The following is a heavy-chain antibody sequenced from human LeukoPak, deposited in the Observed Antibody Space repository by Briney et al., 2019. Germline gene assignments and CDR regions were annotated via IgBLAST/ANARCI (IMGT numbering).Heavy chain of an antibody. CDR3: ARERHDSSGRPHHYYFDY. D-gene: IGHD2-15*01. CDR2: IYYSGST. CDR1: GGSISSYY. V-gene: IGHV4-59*01. Sequence: SETLSLTCTVSGGSISSYYWSWIRQPPGKGLEWIGYIYYSGSTNYNPSLKSRVTISVDTSKNQFSLKLSSVTAADTAVYYCARERHDSSGRPHHYYFDYWGQGTLVTVSS. J-gene: IGHJ4*02.